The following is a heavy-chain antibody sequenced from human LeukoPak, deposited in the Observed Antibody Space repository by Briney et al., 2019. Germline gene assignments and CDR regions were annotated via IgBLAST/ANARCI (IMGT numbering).Heavy chain of an antibody. Sequence: SETLSLTCTVSGGSISSSSHYWGWIRQPPGKGLEWIGEINHSGSTNYNPSLKSRVTISVDTSKNQFSLKLSSVTAADTAVYYCARAGIAVAGTYYYYGMDVWGQGTTVTVSS. CDR1: GGSISSSSHY. J-gene: IGHJ6*02. V-gene: IGHV4-39*07. CDR2: INHSGST. D-gene: IGHD6-19*01. CDR3: ARAGIAVAGTYYYYGMDV.